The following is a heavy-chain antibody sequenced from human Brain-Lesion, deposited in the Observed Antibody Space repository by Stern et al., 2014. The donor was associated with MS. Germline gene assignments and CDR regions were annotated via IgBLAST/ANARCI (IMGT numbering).Heavy chain of an antibody. CDR3: ARGGQLLNYYFDY. CDR1: GNIFTNYW. D-gene: IGHD2-2*01. CDR2: IYPGDSDT. V-gene: IGHV5-51*03. Sequence: VQLVESGAEVKKPGESLKISCKASGNIFTNYWIGWGRQMPGKGLEWMGIIYPGDSDTKDSPSFQGQVTISADKSISTAYLQWSSLKASDTAMYYCARGGQLLNYYFDYWGQGTLVTVSS. J-gene: IGHJ4*02.